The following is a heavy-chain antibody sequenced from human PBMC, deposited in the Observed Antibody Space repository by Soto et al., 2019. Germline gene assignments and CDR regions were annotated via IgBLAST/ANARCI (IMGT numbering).Heavy chain of an antibody. D-gene: IGHD6-19*01. CDR1: GDSVSCNSAA. CDR2: TCYRSKWYN. CDR3: ARVDRSGWYVDAFDI. Sequence: SQTLSLTCAISGDSVSCNSAAWNWIRQSPSRGFEWLGRTCYRSKWYNDYAVSVKSRITINPDTSKNQFSLQLNSVTPEDTALYYCARVDRSGWYVDAFDIWGQGKIVTVSS. J-gene: IGHJ3*02. V-gene: IGHV6-1*01.